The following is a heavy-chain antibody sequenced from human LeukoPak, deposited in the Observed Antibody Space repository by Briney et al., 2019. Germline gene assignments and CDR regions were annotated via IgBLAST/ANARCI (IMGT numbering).Heavy chain of an antibody. J-gene: IGHJ4*02. D-gene: IGHD4-17*01. CDR2: IYYSGST. Sequence: SETLSLTCTVSGASISSYYWSWIRQPPGKGLEWIGYIYYSGSTNYNPSLKSRVTISVDTSKNHFSLKLSSVTAADTAVYYCAKLGVTTPVDYWGQGTLVTVSS. CDR3: AKLGVTTPVDY. V-gene: IGHV4-59*01. CDR1: GASISSYY.